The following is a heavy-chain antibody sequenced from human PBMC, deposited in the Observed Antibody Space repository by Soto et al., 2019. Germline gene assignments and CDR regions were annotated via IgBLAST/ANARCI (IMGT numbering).Heavy chain of an antibody. D-gene: IGHD3-22*01. V-gene: IGHV4-31*03. CDR3: AREGGSYDSNGSLIRGAFDI. J-gene: IGHJ3*02. CDR1: GGSITTIDYY. Sequence: LSLTCSVSGGSITTIDYYWTWIRQHPGKGLEWIGNIYFRGNTYYNPSLESRLTISVDTSKNQFSLKLSSVTAADSAVYYCAREGGSYDSNGSLIRGAFDIWGQGTSVTVSS. CDR2: IYFRGNT.